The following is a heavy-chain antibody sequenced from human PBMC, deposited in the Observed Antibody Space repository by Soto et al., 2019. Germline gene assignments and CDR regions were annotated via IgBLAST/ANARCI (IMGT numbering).Heavy chain of an antibody. Sequence: RGSLRLSCAASGFIFKMYWMHWVRQSPGKGLVWISRIYNDGTYSDYADSVRGRFTISRDNVNDTLYLQMNNLRAEDSGLYYCTRGPRPISTGTGAYWGQGTQVTVSS. D-gene: IGHD3-10*01. V-gene: IGHV3-74*01. CDR3: TRGPRPISTGTGAY. CDR1: GFIFKMYW. CDR2: IYNDGTYS. J-gene: IGHJ4*02.